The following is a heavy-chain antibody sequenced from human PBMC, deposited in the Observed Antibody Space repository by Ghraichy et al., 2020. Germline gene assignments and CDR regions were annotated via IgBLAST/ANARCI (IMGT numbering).Heavy chain of an antibody. CDR2: INHSGST. CDR3: ATGWGHTIAAGPLKH. J-gene: IGHJ4*02. CDR1: GGSFSGYY. Sequence: SETLSLTCAVYGGSFSGYYWSWIRQPPGKGLEWIGEINHSGSTNYNPSLKSRVTISVDTSKNQFSLKLSSVTAADTAVYYCATGWGHTIAAGPLKHWGQGTLVTVSS. V-gene: IGHV4-34*01. D-gene: IGHD6-13*01.